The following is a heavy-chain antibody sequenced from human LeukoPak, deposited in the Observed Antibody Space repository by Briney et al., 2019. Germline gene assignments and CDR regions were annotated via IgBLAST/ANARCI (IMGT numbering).Heavy chain of an antibody. CDR2: IWYDASRQ. CDR1: GFTFSSYG. Sequence: PGRSLRLSCAASGFTFSSYGMHWVRQAPGKGLEWVAGIWYDASRQDYADAVKGRFIISRDSSTLYLQMNSLRAEDTAVYYCARDRSFGSADDWGQGTLVTVSS. V-gene: IGHV3-33*08. J-gene: IGHJ4*02. D-gene: IGHD3-10*01. CDR3: ARDRSFGSADD.